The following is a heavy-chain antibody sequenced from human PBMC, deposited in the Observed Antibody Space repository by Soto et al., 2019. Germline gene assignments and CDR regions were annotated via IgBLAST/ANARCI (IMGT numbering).Heavy chain of an antibody. J-gene: IGHJ6*02. CDR1: GYIFTSYW. CDR3: AIIAVAGTDYYYGMDV. Sequence: GESLKISCNGSGYIFTSYWISWVRQMPGKGLEWMGRIDPSDSYTNYSPSFQGHVTISADKSISTAYLQWSSLKASDTAMYYCAIIAVAGTDYYYGMDVWGQGTTVTVSS. CDR2: IDPSDSYT. D-gene: IGHD6-19*01. V-gene: IGHV5-10-1*01.